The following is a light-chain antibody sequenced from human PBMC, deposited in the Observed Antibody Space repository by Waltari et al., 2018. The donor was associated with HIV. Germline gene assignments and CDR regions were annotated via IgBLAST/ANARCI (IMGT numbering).Light chain of an antibody. J-gene: IGLJ2*01. V-gene: IGLV2-14*01. CDR2: EVS. CDR3: SSYTSSSTLV. CDR1: SRAVGGYNY. Sequence: QSALTQPASVPGSPGQSITISCTGTSRAVGGYNYVSWYQQHPGKAPKLMIYEVSNRPSGVSNRFSGSKSGNTASLTISGLQAEDEADYYCSSYTSSSTLVFGGGTKLTVL.